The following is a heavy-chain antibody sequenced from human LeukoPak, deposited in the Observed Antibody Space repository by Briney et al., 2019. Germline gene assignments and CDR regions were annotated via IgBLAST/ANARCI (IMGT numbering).Heavy chain of an antibody. Sequence: SETLSLTCAVYGGSFSGYYWSWIRQPPGKGLEWIGEINHSGSTNYNPSLKSRVTISVDTSKNQFSLKLSSVTAADTAVYYCARATYYDFWSGTTPFDIWGQGTMVTVSS. CDR3: ARATYYDFWSGTTPFDI. J-gene: IGHJ3*02. V-gene: IGHV4-34*01. D-gene: IGHD3-3*01. CDR1: GGSFSGYY. CDR2: INHSGST.